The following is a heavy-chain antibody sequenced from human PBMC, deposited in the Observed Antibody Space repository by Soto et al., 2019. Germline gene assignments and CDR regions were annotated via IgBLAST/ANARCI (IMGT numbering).Heavy chain of an antibody. CDR1: GYTFTGYY. J-gene: IGHJ4*02. CDR2: IDAGNGNT. Sequence: ASVKVSCKASGYTFTGYYIHWVRQAPGQRPEWMGWIDAGNGNTKYSQKFQGRVTITRDTSASTAYMELSSLRSEDTAVYYCARAVAVAADFDYWGRGTLVTVSS. D-gene: IGHD6-19*01. CDR3: ARAVAVAADFDY. V-gene: IGHV1-3*01.